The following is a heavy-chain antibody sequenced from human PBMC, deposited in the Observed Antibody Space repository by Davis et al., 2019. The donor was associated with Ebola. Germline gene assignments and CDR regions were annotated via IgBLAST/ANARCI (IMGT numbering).Heavy chain of an antibody. CDR2: IDPSDSYT. J-gene: IGHJ6*02. V-gene: IGHV5-10-1*01. CDR3: ARPSYYYYGMDV. Sequence: GESLKISCQGSGYSFTSYWISWVRQMPGKGLEWMGRIDPSDSYTDYSPSFQGHVTISADKSISTAYLQWSSLKASDTAMYYCARPSYYYYGMDVWGQGTTVTVSS. CDR1: GYSFTSYW.